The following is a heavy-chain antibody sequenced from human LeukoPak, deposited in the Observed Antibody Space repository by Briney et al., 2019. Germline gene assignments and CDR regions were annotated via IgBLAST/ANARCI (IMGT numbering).Heavy chain of an antibody. V-gene: IGHV3-7*01. D-gene: IGHD6-13*01. CDR2: IKQDGSEK. J-gene: IGHJ4*02. CDR3: AREWQGGIAAAGTRIEGDY. Sequence: GGSLRLSCAASGFTFSNYAMSWVRQAPGKGLEWVANIKQDGSEKNYVGSVKGRLTISRANAENSLFLQMNSLRVEDTAVYYCAREWQGGIAAAGTRIEGDYWGQGTLVAVSS. CDR1: GFTFSNYA.